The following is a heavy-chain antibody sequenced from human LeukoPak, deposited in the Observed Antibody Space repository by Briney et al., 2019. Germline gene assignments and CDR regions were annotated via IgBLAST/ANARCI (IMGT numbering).Heavy chain of an antibody. J-gene: IGHJ4*02. V-gene: IGHV4-39*01. CDR3: ARLEGLDWSYDY. CDR1: GGSISSSSYY. D-gene: IGHD3-9*01. Sequence: PSETLSLTCTVSGGSISSSSYYWGWIRQPPGKGLEWIGSIYYSGSTYYNPSPKSRVTISVDTSKNQFSLKLSSVTAADTAVYYCARLEGLDWSYDYWGQGTLVTVSS. CDR2: IYYSGST.